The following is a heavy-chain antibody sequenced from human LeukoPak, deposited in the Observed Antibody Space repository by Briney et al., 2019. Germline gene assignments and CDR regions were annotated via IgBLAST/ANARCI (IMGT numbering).Heavy chain of an antibody. CDR1: GGSINNYY. J-gene: IGHJ4*02. CDR3: ARHKFDYYFDY. D-gene: IGHD3-9*01. V-gene: IGHV4-59*01. Sequence: SETLSLTCTVSGGSINNYYWSWIRQPPGKGLEWIGYIYYSGLTGYNPALRSRVTISVDTSKNRFSLKLGSVTTADTALYYCARHKFDYYFDYWGQGTLVTVSS. CDR2: IYYSGLT.